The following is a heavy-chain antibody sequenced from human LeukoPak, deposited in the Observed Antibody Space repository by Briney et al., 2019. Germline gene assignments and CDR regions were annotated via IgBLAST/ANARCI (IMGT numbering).Heavy chain of an antibody. CDR1: GGSISSYY. V-gene: IGHV4-4*07. D-gene: IGHD6-6*01. CDR3: ARDRGEQLVRGLKVGYYYYMDV. J-gene: IGHJ6*03. CDR2: IYPSGST. Sequence: PSETLSLTCTVSGGSISSYYWTWIRQPAGKGLEWIGRIYPSGSTNYNPSLKSRVAMSVDTSKNQFSLKLSSVTAAATAVYYCARDRGEQLVRGLKVGYYYYMDVWGKGTTVTVSS.